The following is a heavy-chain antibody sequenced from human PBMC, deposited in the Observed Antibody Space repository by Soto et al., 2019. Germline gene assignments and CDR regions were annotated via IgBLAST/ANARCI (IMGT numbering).Heavy chain of an antibody. V-gene: IGHV1-69*13. J-gene: IGHJ5*02. Sequence: SVRVSCKASGGTFSSYAISWVRQAPGQGLEWMGGIIPIFGTANYAQKFQGRVTITADESTSTAYMELSSLRSEDTAVYYCARGGAPDGFLGYCSSTSCYHRWFDPWGQGTLVTVSS. CDR1: GGTFSSYA. CDR2: IIPIFGTA. D-gene: IGHD2-2*01. CDR3: ARGGAPDGFLGYCSSTSCYHRWFDP.